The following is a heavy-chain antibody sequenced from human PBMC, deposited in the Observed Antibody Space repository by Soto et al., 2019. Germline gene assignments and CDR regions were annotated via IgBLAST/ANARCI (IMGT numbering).Heavy chain of an antibody. Sequence: LRDSRTAAEGNFVDFAMSWFLKTQGKGLEWVGFIRSKAYGGTTEYAASVKGRFTISRDDSKSIAYLQMNSLKTEDTAVYYCTRDSPTKEIIRYYYPGMAFLVNRTTVTVTP. J-gene: IGHJ6*04. CDR3: TRDSPTKEIIRYYYPGMAF. CDR1: EGNFVDFA. V-gene: IGHV3-49*03. D-gene: IGHD1-26*01. CDR2: IRSKAYGGTT.